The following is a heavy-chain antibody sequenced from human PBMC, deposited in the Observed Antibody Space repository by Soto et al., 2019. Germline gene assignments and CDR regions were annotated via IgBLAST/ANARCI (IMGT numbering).Heavy chain of an antibody. Sequence: ASVKVSCKASVYTFTSYAIHWVRQAPGQRLEWMGWINAGNGNTKYSQKFQGRVTITRDTSASTAYMELSSLRSEDTAVYYCARGYGGPIGWFDPWGQGTLVTVSS. CDR3: ARGYGGPIGWFDP. D-gene: IGHD3-16*01. J-gene: IGHJ5*02. V-gene: IGHV1-3*01. CDR1: VYTFTSYA. CDR2: INAGNGNT.